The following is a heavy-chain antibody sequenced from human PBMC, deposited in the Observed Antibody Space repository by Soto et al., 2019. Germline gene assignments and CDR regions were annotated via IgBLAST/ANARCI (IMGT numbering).Heavy chain of an antibody. CDR2: IYYSEST. CDR1: GGSVSSGSYY. Sequence: PSETLSLTGTVSGGSVSSGSYYWSWIRQPPGKGLEWIGYIYYSESTNYNPTLKSRVTISVDTSKNQFSLKLSSVTAADTAVYYCARTPNIQLWTRGYFDLWGRGTLVTVSS. V-gene: IGHV4-61*01. J-gene: IGHJ2*01. D-gene: IGHD5-18*01. CDR3: ARTPNIQLWTRGYFDL.